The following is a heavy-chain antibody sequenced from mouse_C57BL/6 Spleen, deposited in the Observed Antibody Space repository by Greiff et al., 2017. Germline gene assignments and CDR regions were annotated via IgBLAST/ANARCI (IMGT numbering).Heavy chain of an antibody. CDR1: GYAFSSYW. D-gene: IGHD4-1*01. J-gene: IGHJ2*01. V-gene: IGHV1-80*01. Sequence: QVQLKESGAELVKPGASVKISCKASGYAFSSYWMNWVKQRPGKGLEWIGQIYPGDGDTNYNGKFKGKATLTADKSSSTAYMQLSSLTSEDSAVYFCARQTGTGDYFDYWGQGTTLTVSS. CDR2: IYPGDGDT. CDR3: ARQTGTGDYFDY.